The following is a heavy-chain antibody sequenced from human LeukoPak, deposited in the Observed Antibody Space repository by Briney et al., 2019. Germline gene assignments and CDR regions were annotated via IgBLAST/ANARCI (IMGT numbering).Heavy chain of an antibody. CDR3: ARLLDMVRGVRAETTFDY. V-gene: IGHV1-69*13. Sequence: SVKVSCKASGGTFSSYAISWVRQSPGQGLEWMGGIIPIFGTANYAQKFQGRVTITADESTSTAYMELSSLRSEDTAVYYCARLLDMVRGVRAETTFDYWGQGTLVTVSS. CDR2: IIPIFGTA. D-gene: IGHD3-10*01. J-gene: IGHJ4*02. CDR1: GGTFSSYA.